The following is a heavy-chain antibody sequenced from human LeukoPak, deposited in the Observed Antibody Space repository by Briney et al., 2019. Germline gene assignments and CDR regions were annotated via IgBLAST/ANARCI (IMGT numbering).Heavy chain of an antibody. CDR3: AWSGYYYEYEYFQH. Sequence: SETLSLTCTVSGGSLSSSSYYWGWLRQPPGTGLEWIGSIYYSGSTYYNPSLKSRVNISVDTSKNQFSLKLSSVTAADTAVYYCAWSGYYYEYEYFQHWGQGTLVTVSS. D-gene: IGHD3-22*01. J-gene: IGHJ1*01. CDR2: IYYSGST. V-gene: IGHV4-39*07. CDR1: GGSLSSSSYY.